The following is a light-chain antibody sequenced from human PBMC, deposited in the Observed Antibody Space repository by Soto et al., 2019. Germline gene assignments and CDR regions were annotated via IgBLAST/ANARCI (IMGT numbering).Light chain of an antibody. CDR2: GAS. V-gene: IGKV3-15*01. Sequence: EIVMTQSPATLSVSPGERATLSCRASQSVSTNLAWYQQKPGQAPRLLIYGASTRATDIPDRFSGSGSGTEFTLTITSLQSEDFAFYYCQHYNNWPPWITFGQGTRLEIK. CDR3: QHYNNWPPWIT. J-gene: IGKJ5*01. CDR1: QSVSTN.